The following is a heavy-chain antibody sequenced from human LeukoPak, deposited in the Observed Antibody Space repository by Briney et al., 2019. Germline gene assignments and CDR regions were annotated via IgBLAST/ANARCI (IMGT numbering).Heavy chain of an antibody. CDR2: IYYSGRT. CDR1: GGSISSSSYY. CDR3: ARLILSRWFDP. Sequence: SETLSLTCTVSGGSISSSSYYWGWIRHPPEKELEWIGSIYYSGRTYYNPSLRSRVTISVDTSKNQFSLKLSSVTAADTAVYYCARLILSRWFDPWGQGTLVTVSS. V-gene: IGHV4-39*01. J-gene: IGHJ5*02.